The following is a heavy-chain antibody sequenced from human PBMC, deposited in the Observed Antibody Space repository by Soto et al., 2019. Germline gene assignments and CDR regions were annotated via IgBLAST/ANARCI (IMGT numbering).Heavy chain of an antibody. CDR1: GFNASDNY. CDR2: FFTGGST. CDR3: VRERRGLGIGFDH. Sequence: PGGSLRLSCAAAGFNASDNYMGWVRQAPGKGLEWVSSFFTGGSTDYADSVKGRFTISRDDSKNTVYLQTNSLRAEDTAVYFCVRERRGLGIGFDHWGQGTLVTVSS. V-gene: IGHV3-53*01. D-gene: IGHD6-19*01. J-gene: IGHJ4*02.